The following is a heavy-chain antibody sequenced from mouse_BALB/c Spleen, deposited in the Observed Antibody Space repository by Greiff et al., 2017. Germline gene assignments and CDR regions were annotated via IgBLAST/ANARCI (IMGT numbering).Heavy chain of an antibody. J-gene: IGHJ2*01. CDR3: ARGLLRLYYFDY. CDR1: GYSFTSCYY. CDR2: ISYDGSN. D-gene: IGHD1-2*01. V-gene: IGHV3-6*02. Sequence: EVKLVASGPGLVKPSQSLSLTCSVTGYSFTSCYYWTWIWQFPGNKLEWMGYISYDGSNNYTPSLKNRISITRDTSKNQFFLKLKSVTTEDTATYYCARGLLRLYYFDYWGQGTTLTVSS.